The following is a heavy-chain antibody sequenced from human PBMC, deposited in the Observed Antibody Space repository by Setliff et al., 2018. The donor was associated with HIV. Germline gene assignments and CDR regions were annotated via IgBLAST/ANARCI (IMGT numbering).Heavy chain of an antibody. CDR2: INRSGST. J-gene: IGHJ1*01. Sequence: TLSLTCAVYGGSFNGYYWSWIRQPPGKGLEWIGEINRSGSTNYNPSLKSRVTMSVGKSKNQFSLRLSSVTAADTAVYYCARARRAGSGPKYFQHWGQGTLVTVSS. CDR3: ARARRAGSGPKYFQH. V-gene: IGHV4-34*01. CDR1: GGSFNGYY. D-gene: IGHD2-15*01.